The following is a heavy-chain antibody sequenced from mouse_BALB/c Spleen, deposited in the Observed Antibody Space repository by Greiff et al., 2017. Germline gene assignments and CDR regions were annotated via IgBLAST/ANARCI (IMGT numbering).Heavy chain of an antibody. V-gene: IGHV1S81*02. Sequence: VQLQQPGAELVKPGASVKLSCKASGYTFTSYWMHWVKQRPGQGLEWIGEINPSNGRTNYNEKFKSKATLTVDKSSSTAYMQLSSLTSEDSAVYYCARNYYGYDGAMDYWGQGTSVTVSS. CDR1: GYTFTSYW. CDR2: INPSNGRT. J-gene: IGHJ4*01. CDR3: ARNYYGYDGAMDY. D-gene: IGHD2-2*01.